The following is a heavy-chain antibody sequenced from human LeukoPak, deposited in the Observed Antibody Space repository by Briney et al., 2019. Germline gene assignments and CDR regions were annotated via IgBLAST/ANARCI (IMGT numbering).Heavy chain of an antibody. CDR2: ISSSSDYI. V-gene: IGHV3-21*01. CDR3: ARADQGPPDY. Sequence: GGSLRLSCAASGFTFSSYSLNWVRQAPGKGLEWVSSISSSSDYIYYADSVKGRFTISRDNARNTVYLHMNSLRAEDTAVFYCARADQGPPDYWGRGTLVTVSS. J-gene: IGHJ4*02. CDR1: GFTFSSYS. D-gene: IGHD2-2*01.